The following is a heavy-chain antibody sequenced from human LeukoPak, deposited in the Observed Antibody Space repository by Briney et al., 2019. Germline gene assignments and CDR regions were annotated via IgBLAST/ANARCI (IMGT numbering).Heavy chain of an antibody. Sequence: PGGCLRLSCAASGFTFSSYEMNWVRQAAGKGLEWVSYISSSGSTIYYAASVKGRFTISRDNAKNSLYLQMNSMRAEDTAVYYCAELGITMIGGVWGKGTTVTISS. V-gene: IGHV3-48*03. J-gene: IGHJ6*04. D-gene: IGHD3-10*02. CDR3: AELGITMIGGV. CDR2: ISSSGSTI. CDR1: GFTFSSYE.